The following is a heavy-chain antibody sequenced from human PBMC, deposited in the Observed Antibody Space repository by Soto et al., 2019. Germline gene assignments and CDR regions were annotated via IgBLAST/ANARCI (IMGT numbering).Heavy chain of an antibody. D-gene: IGHD2-2*01. Sequence: QVQLQESGPGLVKPSQTLSLTCTVSGGSISSGGYYWSWIRQHPGKGLEWIGYIYYSGSTYYNPPPKSRVTISVDTSKNQFSLKLSSVTAADTAVYYCARGIGYCSSTSCYAVGYFDYWGQGTLVTVSS. CDR1: GGSISSGGYY. V-gene: IGHV4-31*03. J-gene: IGHJ4*02. CDR2: IYYSGST. CDR3: ARGIGYCSSTSCYAVGYFDY.